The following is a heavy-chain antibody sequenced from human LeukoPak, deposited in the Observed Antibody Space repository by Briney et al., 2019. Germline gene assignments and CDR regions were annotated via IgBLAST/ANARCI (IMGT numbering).Heavy chain of an antibody. CDR2: IYPSDSDT. J-gene: IGHJ4*02. V-gene: IGHV5-51*01. Sequence: GESLKISCRGSGYTFTSYWIGWVRRMPGKGLEWMGIIYPSDSDTRYTPSFEGQVTISVDKSITTAYLQWSSLEASDTAMYYCARLSGLYSSSRSGSYFDYWGQGTLVTVSS. CDR1: GYTFTSYW. D-gene: IGHD6-13*01. CDR3: ARLSGLYSSSRSGSYFDY.